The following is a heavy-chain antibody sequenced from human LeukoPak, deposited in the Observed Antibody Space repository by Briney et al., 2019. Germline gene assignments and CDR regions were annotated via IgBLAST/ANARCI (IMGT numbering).Heavy chain of an antibody. V-gene: IGHV1-69*13. CDR2: IIPIFGTA. CDR3: VYLGAVVPAAITPFDY. D-gene: IGHD2-2*01. J-gene: IGHJ4*02. CDR1: GGTFSSYA. Sequence: SVKVSCKASGGTFSSYAISWVRQAPGQGLEWMGGIIPIFGTANYAQKFQGRVTITADESTSTAYMELSSLRSEDTAVYYCVYLGAVVPAAITPFDYWGQGTLATVSS.